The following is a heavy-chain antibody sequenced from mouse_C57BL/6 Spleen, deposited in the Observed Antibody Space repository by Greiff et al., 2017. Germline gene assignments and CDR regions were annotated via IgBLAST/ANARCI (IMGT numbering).Heavy chain of an antibody. J-gene: IGHJ3*01. CDR2: ISSGSSTI. Sequence: EVQGVESGGGLVKPGGSLKLSCAASGFTFSDYGMHWVRQAPEKGLEWVAYISSGSSTIYYADTVKGRFTISRDNAKNTLFLQMTSLRSEDTAMYYCARGIYDGYSGFAYWGQGTLVTVSA. CDR1: GFTFSDYG. D-gene: IGHD2-3*01. V-gene: IGHV5-17*01. CDR3: ARGIYDGYSGFAY.